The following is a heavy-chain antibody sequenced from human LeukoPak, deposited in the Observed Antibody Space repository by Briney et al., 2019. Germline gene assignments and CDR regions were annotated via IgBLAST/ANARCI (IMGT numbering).Heavy chain of an antibody. CDR1: GYSFTSYW. V-gene: IGHV5-51*01. J-gene: IGHJ4*02. Sequence: GESLKISCXGSGYSFTSYWIGWVRQMTGKGLEWMGIIYPGDSDTRYSPSFQGQVTISADKSISTAYLQWSSLKASDTAMYYCARQRVPAAIRFDYWGQGTLVTVSS. D-gene: IGHD2-2*02. CDR3: ARQRVPAAIRFDY. CDR2: IYPGDSDT.